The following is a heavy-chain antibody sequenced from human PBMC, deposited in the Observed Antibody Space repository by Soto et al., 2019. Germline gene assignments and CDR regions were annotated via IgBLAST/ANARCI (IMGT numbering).Heavy chain of an antibody. J-gene: IGHJ4*02. CDR3: ANFDAV. CDR2: LSSDPNNK. Sequence: QVQLVESGGGVVQPGRSLRLSCAASGFSFSHYDMHWFRQVPGKGLEWVALLSSDPNNKYYADSVKGRFAISRDNSKNTLYLPMNSLRPEDMAVYYCANFDAVGAQGTLVTVS. V-gene: IGHV3-30*09. D-gene: IGHD3-9*01. CDR1: GFSFSHYD.